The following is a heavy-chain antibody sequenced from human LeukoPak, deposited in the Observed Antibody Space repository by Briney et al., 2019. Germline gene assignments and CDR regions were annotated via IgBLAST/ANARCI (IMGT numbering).Heavy chain of an antibody. CDR3: ARSASSGWPSVSSPYFDY. CDR1: GGTFSSYA. Sequence: ASVKVSCKASGGTFSSYAISWVRQAPGQGLEWMGGIIPIFGTANYAQKFQGRVTITADESTSTAYMELSSLRSEDTAVYYCARSASSGWPSVSSPYFDYWGQGTLVTVSS. V-gene: IGHV1-69*13. D-gene: IGHD6-19*01. J-gene: IGHJ4*02. CDR2: IIPIFGTA.